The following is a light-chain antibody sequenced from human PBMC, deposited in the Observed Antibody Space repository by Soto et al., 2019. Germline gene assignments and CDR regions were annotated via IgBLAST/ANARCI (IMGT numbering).Light chain of an antibody. CDR1: QSVTSSY. CDR3: QQYGSSPRT. CDR2: GAS. V-gene: IGKV3-20*01. Sequence: EIVLTQSPGTLSLSPGERATLSCRASQSVTSSYLAWYQQKPGQAPRLIIYGASSRATGVPARLSGSGSGTDLNLTISSLEPEDFAVYYCQQYGSSPRTCGQGTKVDIK. J-gene: IGKJ1*01.